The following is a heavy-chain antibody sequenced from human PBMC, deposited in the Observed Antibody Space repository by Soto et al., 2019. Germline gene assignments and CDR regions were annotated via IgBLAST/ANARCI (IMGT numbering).Heavy chain of an antibody. Sequence: WGSLRLSCAASGFTFSSYGMHWVRQAPGKGLEWVAVIWYDGSNKYYADSVKGRFTISRDNSKNTLYLQMNSLRAEDTAVYYCARTYYYDSSGYPSSIGYWGQGTLVTVSS. CDR2: IWYDGSNK. J-gene: IGHJ4*02. CDR1: GFTFSSYG. CDR3: ARTYYYDSSGYPSSIGY. D-gene: IGHD3-22*01. V-gene: IGHV3-33*01.